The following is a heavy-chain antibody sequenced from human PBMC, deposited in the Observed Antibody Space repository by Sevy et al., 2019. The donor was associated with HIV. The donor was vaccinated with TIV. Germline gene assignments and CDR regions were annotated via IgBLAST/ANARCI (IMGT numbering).Heavy chain of an antibody. CDR2: INQDGHEK. D-gene: IGHD3-22*01. CDR3: ARSSYYYDNGSYYPFAI. V-gene: IGHV3-7*01. Sequence: GGSLRLSCVASGFSLSNYRMTWVRQAPGKGLEWVTNINQDGHEKYYVDSVKGRFTISIDGATLFLQMNSLRAEDTAVYYCARSSYYYDNGSYYPFAIWGRVTLVIVSS. CDR1: GFSLSNYR. J-gene: IGHJ4*02.